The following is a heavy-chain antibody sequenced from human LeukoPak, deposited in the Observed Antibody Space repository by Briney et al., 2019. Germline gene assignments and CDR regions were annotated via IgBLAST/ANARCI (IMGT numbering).Heavy chain of an antibody. J-gene: IGHJ4*02. CDR1: GYTFTSYG. CDR3: ARGDVAPSDGAVPLGNFDY. V-gene: IGHV1-18*01. Sequence: ASVKVSCKASGYTFTSYGISWVRQAPGQGLEWMGWISAYNGNTNYAQKLQGRVTVTTDTSTSTAYMELRSLRSDDTAVYYCARGDVAPSDGAVPLGNFDYWGQGTLVTVSS. CDR2: ISAYNGNT. D-gene: IGHD3-16*01.